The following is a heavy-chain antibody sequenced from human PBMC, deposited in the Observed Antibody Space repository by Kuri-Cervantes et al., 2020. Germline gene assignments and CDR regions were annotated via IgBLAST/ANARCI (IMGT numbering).Heavy chain of an antibody. CDR2: INPSGGST. D-gene: IGHD3-3*01. CDR1: GGTFNNWP. CDR3: ARDAFLFGVSY. V-gene: IGHV1-46*02. Sequence: ASVKVSCKTSGGTFNNWPLTWVRQAPGQGLEWMGIINPSGGSTSYAQKFQGRVTMTRDTSTSTVYMELSSLRSEDTAVYYCARDAFLFGVSYWGQGTLVTVSS. J-gene: IGHJ4*02.